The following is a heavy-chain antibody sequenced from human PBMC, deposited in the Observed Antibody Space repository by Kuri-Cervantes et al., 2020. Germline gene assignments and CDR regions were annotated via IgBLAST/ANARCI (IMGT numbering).Heavy chain of an antibody. CDR2: IYXXGTI. Sequence: GGSLRXXXAASGFXVSSNYMSWVRXDPXKGLEWXSVIYXXGTIYYVDSXKGRFTXSRDNSXXTLYLQXNXLRAEXTAVXXCARXXRDXXSIAFDIWGQGTMVTVSS. CDR3: ARXXRDXXSIAFDI. V-gene: IGHV3-53*01. CDR1: GFXVSSNY. D-gene: IGHD3/OR15-3a*01. J-gene: IGHJ3*02.